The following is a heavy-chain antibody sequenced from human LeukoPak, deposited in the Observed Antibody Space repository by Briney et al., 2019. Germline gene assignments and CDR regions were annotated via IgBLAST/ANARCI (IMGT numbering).Heavy chain of an antibody. Sequence: GASVKVSCKASGHTFTSYYMHWVRQAPGQGLEWMGIINPSGGSTSYAQKFQGRVTMTRDTSTSTVYMELSSLRSEDTAVYYCARSSGRSPNRDYMDVWGKGTTVTISS. CDR3: ARSSGRSPNRDYMDV. CDR2: INPSGGST. V-gene: IGHV1-46*01. CDR1: GHTFTSYY. D-gene: IGHD1-14*01. J-gene: IGHJ6*03.